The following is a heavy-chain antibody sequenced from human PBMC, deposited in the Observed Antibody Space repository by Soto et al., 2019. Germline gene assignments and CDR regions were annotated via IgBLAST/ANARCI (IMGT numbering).Heavy chain of an antibody. Sequence: QATEQRLEWMGWINAGTGNTKFSQKFQGRVTMTRDTSATTPYMELSSLRFEDAAVYYCARVGVDSSAFDYWGQGTVVTVSS. CDR2: INAGTGNT. J-gene: IGHJ4*02. V-gene: IGHV1-3*01. D-gene: IGHD3-22*01. CDR3: ARVGVDSSAFDY.